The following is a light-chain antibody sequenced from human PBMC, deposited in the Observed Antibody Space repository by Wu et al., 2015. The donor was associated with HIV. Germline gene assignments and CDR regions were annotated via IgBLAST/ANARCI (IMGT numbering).Light chain of an antibody. CDR3: QQYNNWPLR. Sequence: EIVMTQSPVTLSVSPGERAALSCRSSQGITNDLAWYQHQPGQAPRLLIYGASNRATGIPARFSGGGSGTEFTLTISSMQSEDFAVYYCQQYNNWPLRFGQGTKVEIK. CDR1: QGITND. V-gene: IGKV3-15*01. CDR2: GAS. J-gene: IGKJ1*01.